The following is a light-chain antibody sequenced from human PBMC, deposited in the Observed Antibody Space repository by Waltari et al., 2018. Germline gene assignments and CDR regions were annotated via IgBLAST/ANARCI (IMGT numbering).Light chain of an antibody. J-gene: IGLJ1*01. CDR3: SSSAGSNREV. Sequence: QSALTQPPSASGSPGQSVTISCTGTSSDVGPYNYVSWYQQHPGKAPKLMIYQVGNRPSGVPGRSTASKSGNAASLTGSGLQAADEADYYCSSSAGSNREVFGTGTRVTVL. CDR2: QVG. CDR1: SSDVGPYNY. V-gene: IGLV2-8*01.